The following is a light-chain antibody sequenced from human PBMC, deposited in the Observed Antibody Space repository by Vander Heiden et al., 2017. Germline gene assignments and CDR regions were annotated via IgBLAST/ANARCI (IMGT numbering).Light chain of an antibody. CDR1: QDINRL. Sequence: IHLTPSPSFLSSSSGDRGTIPCRASQDINRLLARYQPKPGTGPKLLVYTASTLQSGVPSRCSGSGSGTEFTLTISRLQPEDFETYYCQQNKSYTFTFGPGTRVXIK. J-gene: IGKJ3*01. CDR3: QQNKSYTFT. CDR2: TAS. V-gene: IGKV1-9*01.